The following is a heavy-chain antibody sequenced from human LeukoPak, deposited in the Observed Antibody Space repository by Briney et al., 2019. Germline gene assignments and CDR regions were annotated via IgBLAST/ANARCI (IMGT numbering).Heavy chain of an antibody. V-gene: IGHV4-61*02. Sequence: SETLSLTCTVSGGSISSGSYYWSWIRQPAGKGLEWIGRIYTSGSTNYNPSLKSRVTISVDTSKNQFSLKLSSVTAADTAVYYCARYPAYYYDSSGYNNWFDPWGQGTLVTVSP. D-gene: IGHD3-22*01. J-gene: IGHJ5*02. CDR3: ARYPAYYYDSSGYNNWFDP. CDR1: GGSISSGSYY. CDR2: IYTSGST.